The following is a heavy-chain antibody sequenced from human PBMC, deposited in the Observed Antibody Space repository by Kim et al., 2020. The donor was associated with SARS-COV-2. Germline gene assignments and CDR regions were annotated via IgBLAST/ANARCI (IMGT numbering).Heavy chain of an antibody. V-gene: IGHV3-48*03. Sequence: GSTIYYADSVKGRFTISRDNAKNSLYLQMNSLRAEDTAVYYCARDLGMDVWGQGTTVTVSS. D-gene: IGHD7-27*01. CDR2: GSTI. CDR3: ARDLGMDV. J-gene: IGHJ6*02.